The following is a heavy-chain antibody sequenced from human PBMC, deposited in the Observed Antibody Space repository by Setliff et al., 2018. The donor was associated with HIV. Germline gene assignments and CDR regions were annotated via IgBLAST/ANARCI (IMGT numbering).Heavy chain of an antibody. CDR1: GGSISTGGYY. CDR2: SDYNGRT. D-gene: IGHD3-22*01. Sequence: SETLSLTCTVSGGSISTGGYYWSWIRQQPGKGLEWIGYSDYNGRTYYNPSLKSRVTISVDTSKNQFSLKLSSVTAADTAVYYCARRDRSGFYYWYFDLWGRGT. V-gene: IGHV4-31*03. J-gene: IGHJ2*01. CDR3: ARRDRSGFYYWYFDL.